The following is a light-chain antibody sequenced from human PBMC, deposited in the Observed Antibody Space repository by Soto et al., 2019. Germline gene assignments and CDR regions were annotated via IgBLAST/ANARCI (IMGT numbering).Light chain of an antibody. J-gene: IGKJ1*01. CDR1: QTVLKNF. V-gene: IGKV3-20*01. CDR2: AAS. Sequence: EIVLTQSPGTLSLSPGERATLSCRASQTVLKNFLAWYQQKPGQAPRLLIYAASSRATGIPDRFSGSGSGTDFTLSISRLEPEDFAVYYCHQYGASPMTFGQGTQVEIK. CDR3: HQYGASPMT.